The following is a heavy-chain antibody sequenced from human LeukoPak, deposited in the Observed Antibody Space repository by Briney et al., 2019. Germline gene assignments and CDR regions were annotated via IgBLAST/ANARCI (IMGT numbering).Heavy chain of an antibody. CDR3: ARDLPRNRITMVRDDAFDI. V-gene: IGHV4-4*07. CDR2: IYTSGST. Sequence: SETLPLTCTVSGGSISSYYWSWIRQPAGKGLEWIGRIYTSGSTNYNPSLKSRVTVSVDTSKNQFSLKLSSVTAADTAVYYCARDLPRNRITMVRDDAFDIWGQGTMVTVSS. CDR1: GGSISSYY. D-gene: IGHD3-10*01. J-gene: IGHJ3*02.